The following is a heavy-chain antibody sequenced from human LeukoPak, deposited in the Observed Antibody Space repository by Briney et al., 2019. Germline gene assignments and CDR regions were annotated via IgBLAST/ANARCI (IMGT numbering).Heavy chain of an antibody. CDR3: ARDREGPFDY. CDR1: GFTFSSYS. V-gene: IGHV3-21*01. CDR2: ISSSSSYI. Sequence: KPGGSLRLSCADSGFTFSSYSMNGVRQAPGKGLEWVSSISSSSSYIYYADSVKGRFTISRDNAKNSLYLQMNSLRAEDTAVYYCARDREGPFDYWGQGTLVTVSS. J-gene: IGHJ4*02. D-gene: IGHD1-26*01.